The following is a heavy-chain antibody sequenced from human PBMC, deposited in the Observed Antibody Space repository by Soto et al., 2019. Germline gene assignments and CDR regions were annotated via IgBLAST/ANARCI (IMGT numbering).Heavy chain of an antibody. J-gene: IGHJ3*02. CDR3: ARATTMVRGVTAFDI. CDR1: GYTFTSYY. V-gene: IGHV1-46*01. Sequence: ASVKVSCKASGYTFTSYYMHWVRQAPGQGLEWMGIINPSGGSTSYAQKFQGRVTMTRDTSTSTVYMELSSLRSEDTAVYYCARATTMVRGVTAFDIWGQGTMVTVSS. D-gene: IGHD3-10*01. CDR2: INPSGGST.